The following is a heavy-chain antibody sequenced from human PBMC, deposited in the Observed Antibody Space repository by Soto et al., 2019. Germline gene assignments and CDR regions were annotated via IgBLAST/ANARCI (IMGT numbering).Heavy chain of an antibody. CDR1: GYTITSYG. J-gene: IGHJ4*02. CDR2: ISAYNGNT. Sequence: ASVKVSCKTSGYTITSYGISWVRQAKRQGLEWMGWISAYNGNTNYAQKLQGRVTMTTDTSTSTAYMELRSLRSDDTAVYYCARAGGGEGDRTTKYYFDYWGQGTLVTVSS. D-gene: IGHD1-1*01. CDR3: ARAGGGEGDRTTKYYFDY. V-gene: IGHV1-18*01.